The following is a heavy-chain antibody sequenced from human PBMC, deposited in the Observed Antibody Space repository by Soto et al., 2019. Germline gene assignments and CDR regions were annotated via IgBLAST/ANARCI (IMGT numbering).Heavy chain of an antibody. D-gene: IGHD3-9*01. CDR2: IYYTGST. J-gene: IGHJ4*02. Sequence: SETLSLTCTVSRDSISTDESYWSWIRQHPGKGLEWIGHIYYTGSTSYNPSLKSRVTISVDTTKTQFSLKMRSVTAADTAVYYCAKERRQRYYDILTGLVDYWGPGTLVTVSS. V-gene: IGHV4-31*03. CDR1: RDSISTDESY. CDR3: AKERRQRYYDILTGLVDY.